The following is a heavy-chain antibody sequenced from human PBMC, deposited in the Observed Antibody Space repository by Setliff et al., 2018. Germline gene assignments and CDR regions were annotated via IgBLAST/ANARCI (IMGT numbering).Heavy chain of an antibody. CDR2: VYYSGTT. J-gene: IGHJ4*02. Sequence: SETLSPTAPAPGGSISGASIRSYYWSWIRQPPGKGLEFIGYVYYSGTTNYDPSLKSRVTISVDTSKNQFSLKLSSVTAADTAIYYCARGGTYRYFDYWGQGTLVTVSS. CDR1: GASIRSYY. CDR3: ARGGTYRYFDY. V-gene: IGHV4-59*01.